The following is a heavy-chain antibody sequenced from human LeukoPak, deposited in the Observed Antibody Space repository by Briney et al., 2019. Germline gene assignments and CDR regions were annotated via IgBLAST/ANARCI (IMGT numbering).Heavy chain of an antibody. Sequence: KPGESLSLSCAASGFTFSIYSMNWIRQAPGKGLEWVSSISSSGNHIYYTDSVKGRFTISRDNAKNSLYLQMTSLRVEDMAVYYCARGGWIGYYDTQSWFVPWGQGALVTVSS. CDR1: GFTFSIYS. J-gene: IGHJ5*02. D-gene: IGHD3-3*01. V-gene: IGHV3-21*01. CDR2: ISSSGNHI. CDR3: ARGGWIGYYDTQSWFVP.